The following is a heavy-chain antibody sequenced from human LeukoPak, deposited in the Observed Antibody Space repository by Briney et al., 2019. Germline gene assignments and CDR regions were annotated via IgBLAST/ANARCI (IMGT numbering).Heavy chain of an antibody. CDR3: AKVSVCYGCYLDY. CDR2: INGAGDNT. J-gene: IGHJ4*02. V-gene: IGHV3-23*01. D-gene: IGHD3-16*01. CDR1: GYTFSSHG. Sequence: PGGSLRLSCAASGYTFSSHGLTWVRQAPGKGLEWVSTINGAGDNTYYAETVKGRFTISRDNSKNTLYLQMHSLRAEDTAIYYCAKVSVCYGCYLDYWGQGPLVTVS.